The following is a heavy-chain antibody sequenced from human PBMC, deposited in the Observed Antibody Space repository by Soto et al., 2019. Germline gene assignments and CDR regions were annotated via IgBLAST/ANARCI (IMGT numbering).Heavy chain of an antibody. J-gene: IGHJ4*02. Sequence: GGSLRLSCAASGFTFSTYGMHWVRQAPGKGLEWVAVISYDGNNKYYADSVKGRFTISRDNAKNSLYLQMNSLRAEDTAVYYCAREVQLIDYWGQGTLVTVSS. CDR3: AREVQLIDY. V-gene: IGHV3-30*03. D-gene: IGHD3-10*01. CDR2: ISYDGNNK. CDR1: GFTFSTYG.